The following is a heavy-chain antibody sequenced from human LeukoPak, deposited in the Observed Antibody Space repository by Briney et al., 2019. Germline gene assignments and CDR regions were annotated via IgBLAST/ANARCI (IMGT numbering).Heavy chain of an antibody. CDR3: GRLNTDWGFLFDS. V-gene: IGHV4-39*01. Sequence: SETLSLICIASGDSISRNTYHWGWVRQPPGKGLEWIGTIYYSGSIYYNQSLRGRVALSVDTSKDQFSLKLTSVTAADTAVYYCGRLNTDWGFLFDSWGQGTLVTVSS. CDR2: IYYSGSI. D-gene: IGHD7-27*01. J-gene: IGHJ4*02. CDR1: GDSISRNTYH.